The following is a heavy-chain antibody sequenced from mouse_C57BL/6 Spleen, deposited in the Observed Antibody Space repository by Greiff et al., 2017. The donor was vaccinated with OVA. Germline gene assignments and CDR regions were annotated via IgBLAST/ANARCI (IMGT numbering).Heavy chain of an antibody. CDR1: GFSLTSYG. J-gene: IGHJ4*01. CDR2: IWRGGST. D-gene: IGHD2-4*01. CDR3: ATPIYYNYDYYAMDC. V-gene: IGHV2-5*01. Sequence: QVQLKESGPGLVQPSQSLSITCTVSGFSLTSYGVHWVRQSPGKGLEWLGVIWRGGSTDYNAAFMSRLSITKDNSKSQVFFKMNNLQADDTAIYYCATPIYYNYDYYAMDCWGQGASGTVSS.